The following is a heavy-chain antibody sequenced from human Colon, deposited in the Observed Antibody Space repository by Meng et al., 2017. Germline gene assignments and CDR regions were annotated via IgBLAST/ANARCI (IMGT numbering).Heavy chain of an antibody. CDR3: AAVDRDSDAFDI. Sequence: QVKLQESGPGLVRPSEPLSLPCTVSGGSNRRSRYYLGWLRQPPGKGLEWIGNIFFSGATYYNPSLKSRVTISVDTSQNQFSLRLPSVTAADTAVFYCAAVDRDSDAFDIWGQGTLVTVSS. CDR1: GGSNRRSRYY. CDR2: IFFSGAT. J-gene: IGHJ3*02. D-gene: IGHD2-2*01. V-gene: IGHV4-39*07.